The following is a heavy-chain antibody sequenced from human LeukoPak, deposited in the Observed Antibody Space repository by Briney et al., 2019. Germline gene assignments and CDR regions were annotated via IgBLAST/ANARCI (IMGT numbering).Heavy chain of an antibody. V-gene: IGHV3-9*01. D-gene: IGHD3-10*01. CDR3: ARIPLDLLWFGGGPVDY. Sequence: PGRSLRLSCAASGFTFVDYAMHWVRQAPGKGLEWVSGISWNSGSIGYADSVKGRFTISRDNAKNSLYLQMNSLRAEDTAVYYCARIPLDLLWFGGGPVDYWGQGTLVTVSS. J-gene: IGHJ4*02. CDR2: ISWNSGSI. CDR1: GFTFVDYA.